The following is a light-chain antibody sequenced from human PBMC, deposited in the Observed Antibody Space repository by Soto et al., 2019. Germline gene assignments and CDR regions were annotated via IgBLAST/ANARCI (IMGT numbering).Light chain of an antibody. J-gene: IGKJ1*01. Sequence: DIVLTQSPGTLSLSPGERATLSCRASQSVRSNYLAGFHQKPGQAPRLLSYAASSRATGIPDRFIGSGSGTDFTLSITRLEPEDFSVYYCQQYVSSPTTFGPGTKVEI. V-gene: IGKV3-20*01. CDR2: AAS. CDR3: QQYVSSPTT. CDR1: QSVRSNY.